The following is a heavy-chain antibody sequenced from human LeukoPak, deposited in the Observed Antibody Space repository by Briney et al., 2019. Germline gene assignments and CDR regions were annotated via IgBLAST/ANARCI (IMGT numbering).Heavy chain of an antibody. CDR2: IPYDGSDK. CDR1: GFTFSNYG. J-gene: IGHJ3*02. Sequence: PGGSLRLSCAASGFTFSNYGMHWVRQAPGKGLEWVAFIPYDGSDKYHADSVKGRFTISRDNSKNMLFLQMNSLRAEDTAVYYCARAVRYNWNYDDAFDIWGQGTMVTVSS. D-gene: IGHD1-7*01. CDR3: ARAVRYNWNYDDAFDI. V-gene: IGHV3-30*02.